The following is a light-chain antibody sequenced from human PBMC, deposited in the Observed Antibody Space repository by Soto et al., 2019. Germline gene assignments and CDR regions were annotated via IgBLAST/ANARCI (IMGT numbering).Light chain of an antibody. CDR1: QGLSSD. Sequence: DIQLTQSPSFLSASVGDRVTITCRASQGLSSDLAWYQQKPGKATKLLIYAASTLQSGVPSRFSGSGSGTEFTLTISSLQPEDFATYYCQQLTSYPITFGPGTLLEIK. J-gene: IGKJ5*01. V-gene: IGKV1-9*01. CDR2: AAS. CDR3: QQLTSYPIT.